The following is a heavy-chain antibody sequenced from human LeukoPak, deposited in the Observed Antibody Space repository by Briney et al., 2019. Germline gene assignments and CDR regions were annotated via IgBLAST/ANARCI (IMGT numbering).Heavy chain of an antibody. CDR2: ISSSSTTI. CDR1: GFTFSSYS. Sequence: LSLSCAAYGFTFSSYSMNWLRQAPGKGLEGVSYISSSSTTIYYAVSVKRRFTISRDNAKNSLYLQMNSLRAEDTAVYYCAKGSKAVLFTRDHYMDVWGKGTTVTISS. V-gene: IGHV3-48*01. J-gene: IGHJ6*03. D-gene: IGHD6-19*01. CDR3: AKGSKAVLFTRDHYMDV.